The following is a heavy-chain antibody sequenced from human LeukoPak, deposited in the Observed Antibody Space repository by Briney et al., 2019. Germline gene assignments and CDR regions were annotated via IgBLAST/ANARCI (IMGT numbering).Heavy chain of an antibody. Sequence: GGSLRLSCAASGFTFSSYSMNWVRQAPGKGLEWVSYISSSSSTIYYADSVKGRFTISRDNAKNSLYLQMNRLRAEDTAVYYCARSKYYYDSSGYYRGFYYYYYMDVWGKGTTVTVSS. J-gene: IGHJ6*03. D-gene: IGHD3-22*01. CDR2: ISSSSSTI. CDR3: ARSKYYYDSSGYYRGFYYYYYMDV. V-gene: IGHV3-48*04. CDR1: GFTFSSYS.